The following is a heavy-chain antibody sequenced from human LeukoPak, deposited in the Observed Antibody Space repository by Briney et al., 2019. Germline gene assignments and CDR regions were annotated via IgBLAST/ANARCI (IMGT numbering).Heavy chain of an antibody. Sequence: SETLSLTCTVSGGSISSSSYYWGWIRQPPGKGLEWIGSIYYSGSTYYNPSLKSRVTISVDTSKNQFSLKLSSVTAAGTAVYYCARRFAGSYGIYFDYWGQGTLVTVSS. CDR2: IYYSGST. CDR3: ARRFAGSYGIYFDY. CDR1: GGSISSSSYY. J-gene: IGHJ4*02. D-gene: IGHD1-26*01. V-gene: IGHV4-39*01.